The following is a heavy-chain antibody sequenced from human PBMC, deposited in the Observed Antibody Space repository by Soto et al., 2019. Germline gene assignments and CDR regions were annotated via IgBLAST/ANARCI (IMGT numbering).Heavy chain of an antibody. CDR2: ITPILGTA. J-gene: IGHJ6*02. CDR3: ASPGILVVPAAIDYYYGMDV. D-gene: IGHD2-2*02. Sequence: QVKLVQSGAEVQTPGSSVKVSCKASGGTFSSYAISWVRQAPGQGLEWMGEITPILGTANYAQKFQGRVTITADESTSTAYMDLSSLGSEDTAVYYCASPGILVVPAAIDYYYGMDVWGQGATVTVSS. CDR1: GGTFSSYA. V-gene: IGHV1-69*01.